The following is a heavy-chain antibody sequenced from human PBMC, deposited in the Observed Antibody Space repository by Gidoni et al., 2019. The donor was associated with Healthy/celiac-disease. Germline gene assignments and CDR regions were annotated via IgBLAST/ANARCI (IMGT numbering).Heavy chain of an antibody. D-gene: IGHD4-17*01. CDR2: IYYSGST. CDR3: ARDPAGGDYDRWSQWSYGMDV. CDR1: GGSISSSSYY. V-gene: IGHV4-39*07. Sequence: QLQLQESGPGLVKPSETLSLTCTVSGGSISSSSYYWGWIRQPPGKGLEWIGSIYYSGSTYYNPSLKSRVTISVDTSKNQFSLKLSSVTAADTAVYYCARDPAGGDYDRWSQWSYGMDVWGQGTTVTVSS. J-gene: IGHJ6*02.